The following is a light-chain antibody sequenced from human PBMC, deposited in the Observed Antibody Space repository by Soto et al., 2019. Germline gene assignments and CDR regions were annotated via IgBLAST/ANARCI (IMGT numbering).Light chain of an antibody. CDR1: SSDVGGYNY. J-gene: IGLJ3*02. Sequence: QSALTQPASVSGSPGQSITISCTGTSSDVGGYNYVSWYQQHPGKAPKLMIYDVSKRPSGVPDRFSGSKSGNTASLTVSGLKDEDEADYYCNSYAGSNNWVFGGGTKLTVL. CDR2: DVS. CDR3: NSYAGSNNWV. V-gene: IGLV2-8*01.